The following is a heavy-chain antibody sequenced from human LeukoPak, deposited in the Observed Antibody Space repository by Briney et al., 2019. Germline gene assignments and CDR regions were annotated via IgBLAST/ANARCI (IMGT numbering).Heavy chain of an antibody. V-gene: IGHV1-2*06. CDR2: INPNSGGT. J-gene: IGHJ5*02. Sequence: ASVTVSCKASGYTFTGYYMHWVRQAPGQGLEWMGRINPNSGGTNYAQKFQGRVTMTRDTSASTAYMELSSLRSEDTAVYYCARAHLVWGIAPDWFDPWGQGTLVTVSS. CDR1: GYTFTGYY. CDR3: ARAHLVWGIAPDWFDP. D-gene: IGHD6-13*01.